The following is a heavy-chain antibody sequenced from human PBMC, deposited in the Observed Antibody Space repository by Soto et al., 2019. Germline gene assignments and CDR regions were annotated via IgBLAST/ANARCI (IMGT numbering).Heavy chain of an antibody. D-gene: IGHD2-2*02. J-gene: IGHJ4*02. V-gene: IGHV3-30*18. Sequence: GGSLRLSCAASRFTFSSYGMHWVRQAPGKGLEWVAVISYDGSNKYYADSVKGRFTISRDNSKNTLYLQMNSLRAEDTAVYYCAKDIRGVFDYWGQGTLVTVSS. CDR2: ISYDGSNK. CDR1: RFTFSSYG. CDR3: AKDIRGVFDY.